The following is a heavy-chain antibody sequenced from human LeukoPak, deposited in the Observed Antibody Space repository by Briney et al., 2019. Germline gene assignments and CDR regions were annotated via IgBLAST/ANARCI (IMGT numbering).Heavy chain of an antibody. V-gene: IGHV1-18*01. D-gene: IGHD1-26*01. CDR3: ARDTTLDY. CDR1: RYTFTSYG. Sequence: ASVKVSCTASRYTFTSYGISWVRQTPGQGLEWMGWISAYNGNTNYAQKLQGRVTMTTDTSTSTAYMELRSLRSDDTVVYYCARDTTLDYWGQGTLVTVSS. J-gene: IGHJ4*02. CDR2: ISAYNGNT.